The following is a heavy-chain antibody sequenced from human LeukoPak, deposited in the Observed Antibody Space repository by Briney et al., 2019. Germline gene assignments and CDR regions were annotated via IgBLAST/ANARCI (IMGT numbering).Heavy chain of an antibody. CDR2: IQQDGSEK. Sequence: PGGSLRLSCVVSGFTFSNYWMTWVRQAPGKGLEWVANIQQDGSEKYYVDSVKGRFTIFRDNAKNSVYLQMNSLRAEDTAVYYCARAPGYRNFLDYWGQGTLVTVSS. V-gene: IGHV3-7*01. CDR1: GFTFSNYW. J-gene: IGHJ4*02. CDR3: ARAPGYRNFLDY. D-gene: IGHD6-13*01.